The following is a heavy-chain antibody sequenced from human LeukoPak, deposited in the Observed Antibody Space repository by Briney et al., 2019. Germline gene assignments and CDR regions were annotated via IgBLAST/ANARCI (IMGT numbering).Heavy chain of an antibody. D-gene: IGHD6-6*01. Sequence: PGXGLACICYIYYSGATNYPPSLQNRVTISVDTSKNQFSLKLSSVTAADTAVYYCARKLQLAGGFDNWGQGTLVTVSS. CDR3: ARKLQLAGGFDN. J-gene: IGHJ4*02. CDR2: IYYSGAT. V-gene: IGHV4-59*08.